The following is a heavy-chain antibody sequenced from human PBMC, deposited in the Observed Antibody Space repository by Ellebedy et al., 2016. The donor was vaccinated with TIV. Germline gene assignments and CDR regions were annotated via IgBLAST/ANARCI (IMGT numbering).Heavy chain of an antibody. CDR2: MKQDGIEK. D-gene: IGHD6-19*01. CDR1: GFTFTTYW. V-gene: IGHV3-7*01. CDR3: ARGAYLGCWYFDL. Sequence: PGGSLRLSCAASGFTFTTYWMSSFRQAPGKGLEWLANMKQDGIEKYYVDSMKVRVTISRDNAENSLYLQMNSLRAEDTAVYYCARGAYLGCWYFDLWGRGTLVTVSS. J-gene: IGHJ2*01.